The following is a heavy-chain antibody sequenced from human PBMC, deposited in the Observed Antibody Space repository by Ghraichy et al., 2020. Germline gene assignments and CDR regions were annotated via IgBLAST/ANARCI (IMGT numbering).Heavy chain of an antibody. J-gene: IGHJ5*02. D-gene: IGHD3-3*01. CDR3: ARMGGYYDFWSGPRNWFDP. V-gene: IGHV4-34*01. CDR2: INHSGST. CDR1: GGSFSGYY. Sequence: SETLSLTCAVYGGSFSGYYWSWIRQPPGKGLEWIGEINHSGSTNYNPSLKSRVTISVDTSKNQFSLKLSSVTAADTAVYYCARMGGYYDFWSGPRNWFDPWGQGTLVTVSS.